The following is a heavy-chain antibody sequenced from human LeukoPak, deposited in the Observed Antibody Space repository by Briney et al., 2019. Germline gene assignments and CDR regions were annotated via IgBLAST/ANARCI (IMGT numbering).Heavy chain of an antibody. CDR3: AKDLELWFGEWKGFDY. V-gene: IGHV3-23*01. Sequence: QSGGSLRLSCAASGFTFSSYVMNWVRQAPGKGLEWVSAITGSGGSTYYADSVKGRFTISRDNSKNTLYLQMNSLRAEDTAVYYCAKDLELWFGEWKGFDYWGQGTLVTVSS. CDR1: GFTFSSYV. CDR2: ITGSGGST. J-gene: IGHJ4*02. D-gene: IGHD3-10*01.